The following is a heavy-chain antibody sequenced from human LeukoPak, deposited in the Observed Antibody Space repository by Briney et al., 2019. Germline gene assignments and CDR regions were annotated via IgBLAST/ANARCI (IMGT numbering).Heavy chain of an antibody. CDR3: AKPARTDAFDI. Sequence: GGSLRLPCAGSGFTFSNYAMNWVRQAPGKGLEWVSGITDTGGNTYYADSVKGRFTISRDNSKNTLYLQMNSLRAEDTAVYYCAKPARTDAFDIWGQGTMITVSS. V-gene: IGHV3-23*01. CDR1: GFTFSNYA. J-gene: IGHJ3*02. CDR2: ITDTGGNT. D-gene: IGHD1-14*01.